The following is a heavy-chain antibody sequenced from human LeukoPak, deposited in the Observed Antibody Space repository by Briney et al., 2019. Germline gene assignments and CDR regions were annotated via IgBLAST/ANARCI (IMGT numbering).Heavy chain of an antibody. J-gene: IGHJ5*02. Sequence: GLSLTLACAVSGVSVGIYAVGWVRHAPGEWRGWVSSITMRAESACNVDSVKARFTITRDNSEKTLHMQMHSRRAEDTAVYYCARDRRNYYGSDGNYYERDGDSWGRRTLVSVSS. D-gene: IGHD3-22*01. CDR2: ITMRAESA. CDR3: ARDRRNYYGSDGNYYERDGDS. CDR1: GVSVGIYA. V-gene: IGHV3-23*01.